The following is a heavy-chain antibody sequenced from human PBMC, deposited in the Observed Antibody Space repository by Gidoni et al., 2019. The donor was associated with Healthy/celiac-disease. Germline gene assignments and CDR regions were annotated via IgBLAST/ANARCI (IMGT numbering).Heavy chain of an antibody. Sequence: QVQLLESGGGVVQPGRSLRLSFAASGFTFSSYAMPWVRQAPGKGLEWVAVISYDGSNKYYADSVKGRFTISRDNSKNTLYLQMNSLRAEDTAVYYCARDFRFPNYFDYWGQGTLVTVSS. CDR3: ARDFRFPNYFDY. CDR2: ISYDGSNK. J-gene: IGHJ4*02. D-gene: IGHD2-21*01. V-gene: IGHV3-30*04. CDR1: GFTFSSYA.